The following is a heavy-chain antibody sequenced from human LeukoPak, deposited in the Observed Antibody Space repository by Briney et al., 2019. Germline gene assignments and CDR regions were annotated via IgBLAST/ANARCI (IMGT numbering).Heavy chain of an antibody. CDR1: GFTFSSYS. CDR2: ISSSSSYI. J-gene: IGHJ4*02. D-gene: IGHD3-3*01. CDR3: ARGRRITIFGVVIIPRFFDY. V-gene: IGHV3-21*04. Sequence: GGSLRLSCAASGFTFSSYSMNWVRQAPGKGLEWVSSISSSSSYIYYADSVKGRFTISRDNSKNTLYLQMNSLRAEDTAVYYCARGRRITIFGVVIIPRFFDYWGQGTLVTVSS.